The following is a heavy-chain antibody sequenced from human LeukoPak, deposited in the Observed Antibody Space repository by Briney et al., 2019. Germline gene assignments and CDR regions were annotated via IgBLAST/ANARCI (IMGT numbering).Heavy chain of an antibody. D-gene: IGHD1-1*01. V-gene: IGHV3-7*04. Sequence: GGSLTLTWAASGFTFSTYWMSWVRQAQGKGLEWVANINQDGSEKYYVDSVKGRFTISRDNADNSLYLQMNSLRAEDTAVYYCARKTTVPHLDYWRQASQVTVSS. CDR3: ARKTTVPHLDY. CDR1: GFTFSTYW. J-gene: IGHJ4*02. CDR2: INQDGSEK.